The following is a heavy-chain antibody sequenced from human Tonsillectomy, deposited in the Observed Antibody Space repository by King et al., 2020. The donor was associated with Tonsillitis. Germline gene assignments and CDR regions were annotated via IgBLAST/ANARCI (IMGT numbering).Heavy chain of an antibody. D-gene: IGHD6-19*01. CDR3: ARESSGAANDY. Sequence: QLVQSGGGLVQPGGSLRLSCAASGFTFSYHYMDWVRKAPGKGLEWVGRSRNKANSYATEYAASVKGRFTISRDESENSLYLQMHSLKTEDTAVYYCARESSGAANDYWGQGTLVTVSS. CDR1: GFTFSYHY. J-gene: IGHJ4*02. V-gene: IGHV3-72*01. CDR2: SRNKANSYAT.